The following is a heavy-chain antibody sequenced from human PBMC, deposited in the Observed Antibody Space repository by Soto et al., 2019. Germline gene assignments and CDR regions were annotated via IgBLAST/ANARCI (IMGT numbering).Heavy chain of an antibody. J-gene: IGHJ6*02. V-gene: IGHV3-23*01. CDR2: FRGDGTGA. Sequence: GGSLRLSCAASGFTFSSYAMSWVRQAPGKGLEWVSAFRGDGTGAHYADSVKGRFTISRDNSKNTLYLRMNSLKIEDTSVYYCSTYTPIAPADRDHYYYGMDVWGQGTTVTVSS. CDR3: STYTPIAPADRDHYYYGMDV. CDR1: GFTFSSYA. D-gene: IGHD6-13*01.